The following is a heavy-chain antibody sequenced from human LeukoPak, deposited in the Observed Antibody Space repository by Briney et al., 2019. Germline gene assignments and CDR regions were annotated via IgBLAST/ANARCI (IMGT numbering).Heavy chain of an antibody. J-gene: IGHJ4*02. D-gene: IGHD3-22*01. CDR3: ARSYYDSSGYRYYDY. CDR1: GGSISGFY. V-gene: IGHV4-59*01. CDR2: IYYTGSN. Sequence: PSETLSLTCSVSGGSISGFYWSWIRQPPGKGLEWIGHIYYTGSNYNRTSLKTRVTMSLDTSKNQLFLNLSSLTAADTAVYYCARSYYDSSGYRYYDYWGQGTLVTVSS.